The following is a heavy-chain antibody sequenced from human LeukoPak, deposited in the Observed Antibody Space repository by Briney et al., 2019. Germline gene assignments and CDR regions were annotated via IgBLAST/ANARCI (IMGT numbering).Heavy chain of an antibody. CDR1: GGSISSYY. CDR2: IYYSGST. D-gene: IGHD4-11*01. J-gene: IGHJ4*02. V-gene: IGHV4-59*08. CDR3: ARQEVTAGLYFDY. Sequence: SETLSLTCTVSGGSISSYYWSWIRQPPGKGLEWIGYIYYSGSTNYNPSLKSRVTISVDTSKNQFSQKLSSVTAADTAVYYCARQEVTAGLYFDYWGQGTLVTVSS.